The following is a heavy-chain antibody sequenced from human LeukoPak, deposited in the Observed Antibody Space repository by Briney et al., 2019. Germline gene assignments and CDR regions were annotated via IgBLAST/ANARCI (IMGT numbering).Heavy chain of an antibody. J-gene: IGHJ4*02. D-gene: IGHD3-10*01. CDR1: GYSFTSYW. V-gene: IGHV5-51*01. CDR3: ARRNYYGSGSYYQYYFDY. Sequence: PGESLKISCKGSGYSFTSYWIGWVRQMPGKGLEWMGIIYPGDSDTRYSPSFQGQVTISADKSISTAYLQWSSLKASDTAMYYCARRNYYGSGSYYQYYFDYWGQGTLVTVSS. CDR2: IYPGDSDT.